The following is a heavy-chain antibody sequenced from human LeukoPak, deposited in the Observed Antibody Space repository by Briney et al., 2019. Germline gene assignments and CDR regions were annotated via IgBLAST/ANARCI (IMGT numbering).Heavy chain of an antibody. CDR3: ARDVGGVSSGLDY. CDR2: ISGDGELP. V-gene: IGHV3-43*02. Sequence: PGGPLRLSCAASGFTFDDYAMHWVRQVPGKGLEWVSLISGDGELPYYTYSVKGRFTISRDNSKNSLYLQMSSLRTEDTALYYCARDVGGVSSGLDYWGQGTLVSVSS. J-gene: IGHJ4*02. D-gene: IGHD6-19*01. CDR1: GFTFDDYA.